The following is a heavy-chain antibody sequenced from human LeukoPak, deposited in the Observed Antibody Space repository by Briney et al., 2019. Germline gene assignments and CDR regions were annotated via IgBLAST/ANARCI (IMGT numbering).Heavy chain of an antibody. CDR1: GFTFSSYA. CDR3: AKPPMVAHYYYYGMDV. D-gene: IGHD2-8*01. Sequence: GGSLRLSCAASGFTFSSYAMSWVRQAPGKGLEWVSAISGSGGSTYYADSVKGRFTISRDNSKNTLYLQMNSLRAEDTAVYYCAKPPMVAHYYYYGMDVWGQGTTVTVSS. CDR2: ISGSGGST. V-gene: IGHV3-23*01. J-gene: IGHJ6*02.